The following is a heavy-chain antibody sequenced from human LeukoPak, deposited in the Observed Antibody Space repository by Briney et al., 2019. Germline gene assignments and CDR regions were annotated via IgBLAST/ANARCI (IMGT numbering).Heavy chain of an antibody. CDR3: AKANGIYALYYYGMDV. D-gene: IGHD5/OR15-5a*01. J-gene: IGHJ6*02. V-gene: IGHV3-30-3*01. CDR1: GFIFSSYA. CDR2: ISYDGSNK. Sequence: GGSLRLSCAASGFIFSSYAMHWVRQAPGKGLEWVAVISYDGSNKYYADSVKGRFTISRDNSKNTLYLQMNSLRAEDTAVYYCAKANGIYALYYYGMDVWGQGTTVTVSS.